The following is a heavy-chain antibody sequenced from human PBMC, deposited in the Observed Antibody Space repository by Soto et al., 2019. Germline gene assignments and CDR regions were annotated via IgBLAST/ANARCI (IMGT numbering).Heavy chain of an antibody. CDR2: INSDGSST. CDR3: AREYSSSRYFDY. Sequence: GGSLRLSCAASGFTFSSYWMHWVRQAPGEGLVWVSRINSDGSSTSYADSVKGRFTISRDNAKNTLYLQMNSLRAEDTAVYYCAREYSSSRYFDYWGQGTPVTVSS. V-gene: IGHV3-74*01. J-gene: IGHJ4*02. D-gene: IGHD6-13*01. CDR1: GFTFSSYW.